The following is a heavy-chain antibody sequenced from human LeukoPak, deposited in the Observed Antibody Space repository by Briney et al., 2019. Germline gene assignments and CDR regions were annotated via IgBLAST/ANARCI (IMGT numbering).Heavy chain of an antibody. CDR3: ARGGSGSYFSWLDP. Sequence: ASVKVSCKASGYTFTGYYIHWVRQAPGQGLECVGWTNPNSGGTSYAQKFQGRVTMTRDTSISTAYMELSRLRSDDTAVYYCARGGSGSYFSWLDPWGQGTLVTVSS. J-gene: IGHJ5*02. D-gene: IGHD3-10*01. V-gene: IGHV1-2*02. CDR1: GYTFTGYY. CDR2: TNPNSGGT.